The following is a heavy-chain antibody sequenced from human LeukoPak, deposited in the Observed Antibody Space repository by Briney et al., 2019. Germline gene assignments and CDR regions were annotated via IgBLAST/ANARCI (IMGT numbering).Heavy chain of an antibody. D-gene: IGHD3-22*01. CDR3: ASGYYDGSGYYSFDC. V-gene: IGHV4-59*07. Sequence: SDTLSLTCTVSGCSISSYYWSWIRQPPGKGLEWIGYMYYSGSTNYNPALKSRVTISVDTSNNQFSLKLSSVTAADTAVYYCASGYYDGSGYYSFDCWGQGTLVTVSS. CDR1: GCSISSYY. J-gene: IGHJ4*02. CDR2: MYYSGST.